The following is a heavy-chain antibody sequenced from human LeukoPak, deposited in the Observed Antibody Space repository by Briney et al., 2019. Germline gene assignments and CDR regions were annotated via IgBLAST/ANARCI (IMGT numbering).Heavy chain of an antibody. D-gene: IGHD5-18*01. CDR2: INGGGSST. V-gene: IGHV3-74*01. CDR1: GFTFSNYW. CDR3: ARDRSYGYDY. J-gene: IGHJ4*02. Sequence: GSLRLSCAASGFTFSNYWMHWVRQAPGKGLEWVSHINGGGSSTNYADSVKGRLTISRDNAKNTLYLQMNSLRAEDTAVYYCARDRSYGYDYWGQGTLVTVSS.